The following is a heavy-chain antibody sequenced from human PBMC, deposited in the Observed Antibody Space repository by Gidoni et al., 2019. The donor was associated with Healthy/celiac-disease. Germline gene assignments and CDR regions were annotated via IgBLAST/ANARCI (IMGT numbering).Heavy chain of an antibody. CDR3: ARLVDTAMVTAFDI. D-gene: IGHD5-18*01. J-gene: IGHJ3*02. V-gene: IGHV1-8*01. CDR1: GYTFTSYD. CDR2: MNPNSGNT. Sequence: QVQLVQSGAEVKKPGASVKVSCQASGYTFTSYDINWVRQATGQGLEWMGWMNPNSGNTGYAQKFQGRVTMTRNTSISTAYMELSSLRSEDTAVYYCARLVDTAMVTAFDIWGQGTMVTVSS.